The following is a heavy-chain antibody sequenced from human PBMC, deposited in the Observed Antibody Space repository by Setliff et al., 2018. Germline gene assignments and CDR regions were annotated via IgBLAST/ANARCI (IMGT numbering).Heavy chain of an antibody. CDR1: GASISSGTYY. V-gene: IGHV4-39*01. CDR3: ARTGTYRYFDY. D-gene: IGHD1-1*01. Sequence: PSETLSLTCTVSGASISSGTYYWAWIRQPPGKGLEWIGRIHYRGTTYSNASLASRLTISVDTAKNQFPLKLTSVTAADTAVYYCARTGTYRYFDYWGQGTRVTVSS. J-gene: IGHJ4*02. CDR2: IHYRGTT.